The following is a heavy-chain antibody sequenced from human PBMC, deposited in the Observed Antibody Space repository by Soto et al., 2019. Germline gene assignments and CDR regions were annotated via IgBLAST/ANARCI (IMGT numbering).Heavy chain of an antibody. CDR1: GGTFSSYA. Sequence: GASVKVSCKASGGTFSSYAISWVRQAPGQGLEWMGGIIPIFGTANYAQKFQGRVTITADESTSTAYMELSSLRSEDTAVYYCARHDSSGYYLDYWGQGTLVTVSS. V-gene: IGHV1-69*13. D-gene: IGHD3-22*01. J-gene: IGHJ4*02. CDR3: ARHDSSGYYLDY. CDR2: IIPIFGTA.